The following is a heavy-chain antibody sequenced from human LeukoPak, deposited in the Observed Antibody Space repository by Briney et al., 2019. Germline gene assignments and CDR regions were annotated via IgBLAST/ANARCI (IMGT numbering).Heavy chain of an antibody. CDR1: GYTFTSYG. J-gene: IGHJ4*02. D-gene: IGHD4-11*01. Sequence: ASVKVSCKASGYTFTSYGISWVRQAPGQGLEWMGWISAYNGNTNYAQKLQGRVTMTTDTSTSTAYMELRSLRSDDTAVYYCASGRLQSGSYYFDYWGQGTLVTVSS. CDR2: ISAYNGNT. V-gene: IGHV1-18*01. CDR3: ASGRLQSGSYYFDY.